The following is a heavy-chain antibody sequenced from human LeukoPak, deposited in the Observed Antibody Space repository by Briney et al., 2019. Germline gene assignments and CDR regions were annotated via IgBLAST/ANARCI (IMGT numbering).Heavy chain of an antibody. V-gene: IGHV1-18*04. J-gene: IGHJ4*02. Sequence: GASVKVSCKASGYTFTGYYMHWVRQAPGQGLEWMGWISTYHGNTNYAQKLQGRVTMTTDTSTSTAYMELRSLRSDDTAVYYCARDTYYDSSGYYRHWGQGTLVTVSS. D-gene: IGHD3-22*01. CDR1: GYTFTGYY. CDR3: ARDTYYDSSGYYRH. CDR2: ISTYHGNT.